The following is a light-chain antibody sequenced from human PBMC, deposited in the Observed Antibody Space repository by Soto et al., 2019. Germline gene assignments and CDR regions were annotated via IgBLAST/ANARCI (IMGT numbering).Light chain of an antibody. CDR3: QHYDSSPGFI. CDR2: GAS. V-gene: IGKV3-20*01. Sequence: EIVLTQSPGTLSLSPGERATLSCRASQSFHTNYLAWYQHRPGQAPRLLIYGASIRASGIPERFSGRGSGTDFTLTISRLEPENSAVYYCQHYDSSPGFIFGGGTKMEIK. CDR1: QSFHTNY. J-gene: IGKJ4*01.